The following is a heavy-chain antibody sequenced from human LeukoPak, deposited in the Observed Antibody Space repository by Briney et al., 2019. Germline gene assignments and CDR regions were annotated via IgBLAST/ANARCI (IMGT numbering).Heavy chain of an antibody. Sequence: SVKVSCKASGGTFSSYAISWVRQAPGQGLEWMGGIIPIFGTANYAQKFQGRVTITTDESTSTAYMELSSLRSEDTAVYYCASWGAFNWGNAFDIWGQGTMVTVSS. D-gene: IGHD7-27*01. CDR2: IIPIFGTA. V-gene: IGHV1-69*05. J-gene: IGHJ3*02. CDR3: ASWGAFNWGNAFDI. CDR1: GGTFSSYA.